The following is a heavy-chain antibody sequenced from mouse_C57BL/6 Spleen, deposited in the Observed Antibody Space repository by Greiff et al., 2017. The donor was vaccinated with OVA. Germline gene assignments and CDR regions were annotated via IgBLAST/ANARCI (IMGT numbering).Heavy chain of an antibody. J-gene: IGHJ2*01. CDR2: IDPETGGT. Sequence: QVQLKQSGAELVRPGASVTLSCKASGYTFTDYEMHWVKQTPVHGLEWIGAIDPETGGTAYNQKFKGKAILTADKSSSTAYMELRSLTSEDSAVYYCTRSRPPQDYWGQGTTLTVSS. V-gene: IGHV1-15*01. CDR3: TRSRPPQDY. CDR1: GYTFTDYE.